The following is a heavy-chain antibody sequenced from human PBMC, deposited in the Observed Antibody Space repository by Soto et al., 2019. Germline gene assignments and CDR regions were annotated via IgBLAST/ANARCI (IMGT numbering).Heavy chain of an antibody. CDR1: GFTFSSYA. CDR2: ISSNGGST. J-gene: IGHJ4*02. Sequence: EVQLVESGGGLVQPGGSLRLSCAASGFTFSSYAMHWVRQAPGKGLEYVSVISSNGGSTDYANSVKGRFTISRDNSMNTLYLQMGSLRAEDMAVYYCARGYGYYFDYWGQGTLVTVSS. CDR3: ARGYGYYFDY. V-gene: IGHV3-64*01. D-gene: IGHD5-18*01.